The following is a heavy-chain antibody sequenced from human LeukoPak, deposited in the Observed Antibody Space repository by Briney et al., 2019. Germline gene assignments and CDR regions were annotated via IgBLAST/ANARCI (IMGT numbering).Heavy chain of an antibody. CDR2: ISSSSSYI. CDR1: GFTYSSYS. CDR3: ARAGGTTTVSYAFDI. J-gene: IGHJ3*02. Sequence: GGSLRLSCAASGFTYSSYSMTWVRQAPGKGLEWVSSISSSSSYIYYADSVKGRFTISRDNAKNSLYLQMNSLRAEDTAVYYCARAGGTTTVSYAFDIWGQGTMVTVSS. V-gene: IGHV3-21*01. D-gene: IGHD4-4*01.